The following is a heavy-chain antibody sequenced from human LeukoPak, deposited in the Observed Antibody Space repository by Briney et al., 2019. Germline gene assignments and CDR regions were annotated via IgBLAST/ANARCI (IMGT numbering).Heavy chain of an antibody. CDR3: ARATPYYDFWSGYYKGSWFDP. V-gene: IGHV4-59*01. Sequence: SETLSLTCTVSGGSISSYYWSWIRQPPGKGLEWIGYIYYSGSTNYNPSLKSRVTISVDTSKNQFSLKLSSVTAADTAVYYCARATPYYDFWSGYYKGSWFDPWGQGTLVTVPS. CDR1: GGSISSYY. J-gene: IGHJ5*02. CDR2: IYYSGST. D-gene: IGHD3-3*01.